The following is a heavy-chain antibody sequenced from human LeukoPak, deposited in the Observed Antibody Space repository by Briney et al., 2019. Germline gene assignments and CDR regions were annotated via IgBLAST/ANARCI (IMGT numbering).Heavy chain of an antibody. J-gene: IGHJ1*01. CDR1: GFTFSSYA. V-gene: IGHV3-74*01. CDR2: INSDGSST. CDR3: AAYDSSGYSTKYFQH. Sequence: GGSLRLSCAASGFTFSSYAMSWVRQAPGKGLVWVSRINSDGSSTSYADYVKGRFTISRDNAKNTLYLQMNSLRAEDTAVYYCAAYDSSGYSTKYFQHWGQGTLVTVSS. D-gene: IGHD3-22*01.